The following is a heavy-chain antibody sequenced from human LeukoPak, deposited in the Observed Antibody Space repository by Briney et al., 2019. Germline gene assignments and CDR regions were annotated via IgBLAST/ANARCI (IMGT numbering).Heavy chain of an antibody. CDR2: ISSSGSNI. J-gene: IGHJ4*02. D-gene: IGHD3-10*01. CDR3: AREETYYYGSGSYSRRYYFGY. Sequence: GGSLRLSCAASGFIFSDYYMSWIRQAPGKGLEWVSYISSSGSNIYYADSVKGRFTISRDNAKNSLYLQMNSLRAEDTAVYYCAREETYYYGSGSYSRRYYFGYWGQGTLVTVSS. CDR1: GFIFSDYY. V-gene: IGHV3-11*01.